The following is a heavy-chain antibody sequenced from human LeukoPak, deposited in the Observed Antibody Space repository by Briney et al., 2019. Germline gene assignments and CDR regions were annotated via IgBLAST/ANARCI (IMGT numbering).Heavy chain of an antibody. CDR1: GGSISSGGYY. D-gene: IGHD1-26*01. CDR2: IYYSGST. CDR3: ARDAIVGTGNYFDY. J-gene: IGHJ4*02. V-gene: IGHV4-31*03. Sequence: ETSETLSLTCTVSGGSISSGGYYWSWIRQHPGKGLEWIGYIYYSGSTYYNPSLKSRVTISVDTSKNQFSLKLSSVTAADTAADTAVYFCARDAIVGTGNYFDYWGQGTLVTVSS.